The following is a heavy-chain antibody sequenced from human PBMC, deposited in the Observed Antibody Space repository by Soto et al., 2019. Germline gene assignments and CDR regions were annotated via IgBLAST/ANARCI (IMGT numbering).Heavy chain of an antibody. CDR3: ARDLPPYGDYVGGLGY. J-gene: IGHJ4*02. CDR2: IYHSGST. V-gene: IGHV4-4*02. D-gene: IGHD4-17*01. Sequence: PSETLSLTCAVSGGSISSSNWWSWVRQPPGKGLEWIGEIYHSGSTNYNPSLKSRVTISVDKSKNQFSLKLSSVTAADTAVYYCARDLPPYGDYVGGLGYWGQGTLVTVSS. CDR1: GGSISSSNW.